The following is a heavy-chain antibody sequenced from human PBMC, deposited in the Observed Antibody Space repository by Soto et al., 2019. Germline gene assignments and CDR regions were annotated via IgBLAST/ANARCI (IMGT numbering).Heavy chain of an antibody. J-gene: IGHJ4*01. V-gene: IGHV3-23*01. Sequence: GGSLRLSCAASGFTFSSYSISWVRQAPGKGLEWVSAISGSGGSTYYADSVKGRFTISRDNSKNTLYLQMNSLRAEDAAVYYCARDTYYYDSSGYPYWGHLTLVPVSS. CDR2: ISGSGGST. CDR3: ARDTYYYDSSGYPY. D-gene: IGHD3-22*01. CDR1: GFTFSSYS.